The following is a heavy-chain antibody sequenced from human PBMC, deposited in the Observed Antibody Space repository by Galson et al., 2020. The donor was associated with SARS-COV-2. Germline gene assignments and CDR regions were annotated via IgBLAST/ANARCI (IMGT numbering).Heavy chain of an antibody. CDR1: GFTVSNNY. CDR3: ARDLDIYGMDV. V-gene: IGHV3-53*01. J-gene: IGHJ6*02. Sequence: GESLKISCAASGFTVSNNYISWVRPAPGKGLEWVSVNYSGGSTYYADSVKGRFTISRDNSKNTLYLQMNSLRAEDTAVYYCARDLDIYGMDVWGQGTTVTVSS. CDR2: NYSGGST.